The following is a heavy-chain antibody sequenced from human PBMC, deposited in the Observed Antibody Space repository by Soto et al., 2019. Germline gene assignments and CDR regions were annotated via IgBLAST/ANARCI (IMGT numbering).Heavy chain of an antibody. Sequence: GASVTVSCTASGYTFTSYGISWVRQAPGQGLEWMGWISAYNGNTNYAQKLQGRVTMTTDTSTSTAYMELRSLRSDDTAVYYCASGDCSSTSCYRTLYYYYGMDVWGQGTTVT. J-gene: IGHJ6*02. CDR3: ASGDCSSTSCYRTLYYYYGMDV. V-gene: IGHV1-18*01. D-gene: IGHD2-2*01. CDR1: GYTFTSYG. CDR2: ISAYNGNT.